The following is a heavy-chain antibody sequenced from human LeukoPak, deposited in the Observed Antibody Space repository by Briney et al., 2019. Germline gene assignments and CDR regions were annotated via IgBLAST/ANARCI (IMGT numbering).Heavy chain of an antibody. CDR2: INHSGST. Sequence: SETLSLTCAVYGGSFSGYYWSWIRQPPGKGLEWIGEINHSGSTNYNPSLKSRVTISVDTSKNQSSLNLSSVTAADTTIYYCARAFPNVYGSGLHNWFDPWGQRTLVTVSS. CDR3: ARAFPNVYGSGLHNWFDP. CDR1: GGSFSGYY. V-gene: IGHV4-34*01. D-gene: IGHD3-10*01. J-gene: IGHJ5*02.